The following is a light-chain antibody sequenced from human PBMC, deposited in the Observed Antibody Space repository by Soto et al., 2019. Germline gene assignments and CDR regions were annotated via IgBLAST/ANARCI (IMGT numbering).Light chain of an antibody. J-gene: IGKJ1*01. CDR2: GAS. CDR3: QQYGSSPRT. CDR1: QSVSSN. V-gene: IGKV3D-15*01. Sequence: IVLTQSPATLSVSPGERATLSCRASQSVSSNLAWYQQKPGQAPRLLISGASTRATGVPARFSGSGSGTEFTLTISRLEPEDFAVYYCQQYGSSPRTFGQGTKVDIK.